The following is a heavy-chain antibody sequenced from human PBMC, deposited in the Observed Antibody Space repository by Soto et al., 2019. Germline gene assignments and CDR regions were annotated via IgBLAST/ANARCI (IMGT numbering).Heavy chain of an antibody. CDR2: IYGTGTT. CDR1: DGSISSYY. Sequence: SETLSLTCTVSDGSISSYYWSWIRQPPGKGLEWIGYIYGTGTTNYAPSLKNRVTMSLHTSKNQFSLTLSSVTAADTAMYYCAGFSSGTYLFGLWGPGTLVTVPQ. V-gene: IGHV4-59*01. J-gene: IGHJ4*02. D-gene: IGHD1-26*01. CDR3: AGFSSGTYLFGL.